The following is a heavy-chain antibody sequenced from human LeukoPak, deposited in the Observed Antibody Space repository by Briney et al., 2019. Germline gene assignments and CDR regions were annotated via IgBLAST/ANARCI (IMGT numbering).Heavy chain of an antibody. CDR2: IYHSGGT. CDR3: ARYCSSTSCYALYYYYGMDV. V-gene: IGHV4-4*02. J-gene: IGHJ6*02. D-gene: IGHD2-2*01. CDR1: GGSISSSNW. Sequence: PSGTLSLTCAVSGGSISSSNWWSWVRQPPGKGLEWIGEIYHSGGTNYNPSLRSRVTISVDKSKNQFSLKLSSVTAADTAVYYCARYCSSTSCYALYYYYGMDVWGQGTTVTVSS.